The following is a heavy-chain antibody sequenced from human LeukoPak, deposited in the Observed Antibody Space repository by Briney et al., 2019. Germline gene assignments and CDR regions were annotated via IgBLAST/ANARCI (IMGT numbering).Heavy chain of an antibody. CDR2: IRSKAHGGTT. V-gene: IGHV3-49*04. J-gene: IGHJ1*01. CDR3: TRTYYYGSGSYWTFQH. Sequence: QAGGSLRLSCTASGFTAGDYAMSWVRQAPGRGRGWVGFIRSKAHGGTTEYAASVKRRFTISRDDSKSIAYLQMNSLKTEDTAVYYCTRTYYYGSGSYWTFQHWGQGTLVTVSS. CDR1: GFTAGDYA. D-gene: IGHD3-10*01.